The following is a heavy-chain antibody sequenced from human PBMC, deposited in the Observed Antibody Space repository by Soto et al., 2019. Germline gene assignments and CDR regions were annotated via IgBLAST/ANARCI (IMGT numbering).Heavy chain of an antibody. V-gene: IGHV4-59*01. D-gene: IGHD1-1*01. CDR3: ARVWTFHWYFDL. J-gene: IGHJ2*01. CDR1: GGSISSYY. CDR2: IYYSGST. Sequence: QVQLQESGPGLVKPSETLSLTCTVSGGSISSYYWSWIRQPPGKGLEWIGYIYYSGSTNYNPSLKSRVTISGDTSKNQPSLKLSSVTAADTAVYYCARVWTFHWYFDLWGRGTLVTVSS.